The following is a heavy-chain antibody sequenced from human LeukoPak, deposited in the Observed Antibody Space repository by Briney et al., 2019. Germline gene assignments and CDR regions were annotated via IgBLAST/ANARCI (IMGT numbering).Heavy chain of an antibody. Sequence: ASVKVSCKASGYSFIGFYMHWVRQAPRQGLEWMGWISAYNGNTNYAQKLQGRVTMTTDTSTSTAYMELSSLRSEDTAVYYCASDGSGGGAFDIWGQGTMVTVSS. V-gene: IGHV1-18*04. J-gene: IGHJ3*02. CDR1: GYSFIGFY. D-gene: IGHD2-8*02. CDR3: ASDGSGGGAFDI. CDR2: ISAYNGNT.